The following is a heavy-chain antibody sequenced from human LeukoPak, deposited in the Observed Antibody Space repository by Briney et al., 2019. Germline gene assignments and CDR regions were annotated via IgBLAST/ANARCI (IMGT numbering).Heavy chain of an antibody. CDR2: FDPEDGET. Sequence: ASVKVSCKVSGYTLTELSMHWVRQAPGKGLEWMGGFDPEDGETIYAQKFQGRVTMAEDTSTDTAYVELSSLRSEDTAVYYCATGYDYVWGSYRYTGFDYWGQGTLVTVSS. CDR1: GYTLTELS. V-gene: IGHV1-24*01. D-gene: IGHD3-16*02. J-gene: IGHJ4*02. CDR3: ATGYDYVWGSYRYTGFDY.